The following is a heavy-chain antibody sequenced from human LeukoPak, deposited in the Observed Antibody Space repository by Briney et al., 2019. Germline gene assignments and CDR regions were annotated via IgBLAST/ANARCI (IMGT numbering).Heavy chain of an antibody. V-gene: IGHV3-74*01. Sequence: GGSLRLSCAASGVTFSNYWMHWFRQAPGKGLVWVSRINSDGSSATYADSVKGRFTISRDNAKNTPYMQMNSLRAEDTAVYYCARGSDYYGMDVWGQGTTVTVSS. CDR2: INSDGSSA. J-gene: IGHJ6*02. CDR3: ARGSDYYGMDV. CDR1: GVTFSNYW. D-gene: IGHD2-15*01.